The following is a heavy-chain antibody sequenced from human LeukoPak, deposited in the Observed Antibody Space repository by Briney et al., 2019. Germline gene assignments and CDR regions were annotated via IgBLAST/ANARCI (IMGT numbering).Heavy chain of an antibody. J-gene: IGHJ4*02. Sequence: GGSLRLSCAASGFTFSSYGMPWVRQAPGKGLEWVSAISGSGGSTYYADSVKGRFTISRDNSKNTLYLQMNSLRAEDTAVYYCEGDSSSWPEYFDYWGQGTLVTVSS. CDR1: GFTFSSYG. V-gene: IGHV3-23*01. CDR2: ISGSGGST. CDR3: EGDSSSWPEYFDY. D-gene: IGHD6-13*01.